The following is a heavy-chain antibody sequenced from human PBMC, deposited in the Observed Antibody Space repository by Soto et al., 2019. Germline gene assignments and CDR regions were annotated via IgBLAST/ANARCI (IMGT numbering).Heavy chain of an antibody. CDR3: ARDRQDSSGYNPFGC. CDR2: IIPIFGTA. D-gene: IGHD3-22*01. CDR1: GGTFSSYA. V-gene: IGHV1-69*13. Sequence: GASVKVSCKASGGTFSSYAISWVRQAPGQGLEWMGGIIPIFGTANYAQKFQGRVTITADESTSTAYMELSSLRSEDTAVYYCARDRQDSSGYNPFGCWGQGTLVTVSS. J-gene: IGHJ4*02.